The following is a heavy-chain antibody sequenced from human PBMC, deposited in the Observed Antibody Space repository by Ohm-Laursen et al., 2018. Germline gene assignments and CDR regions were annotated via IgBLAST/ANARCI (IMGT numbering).Heavy chain of an antibody. J-gene: IGHJ5*02. Sequence: SLRLSCAASGFTFSTYPMHWVRQGPGKGVVWVSRADSGGSATSYADSVKGRFTISRDNSKNTLYLQMNSLRTEDTAVYYCAKHGRGVGATNWFDPWGQGTLVTVSS. CDR2: ADSGGSAT. V-gene: IGHV3-74*01. D-gene: IGHD1-26*01. CDR1: GFTFSTYP. CDR3: AKHGRGVGATNWFDP.